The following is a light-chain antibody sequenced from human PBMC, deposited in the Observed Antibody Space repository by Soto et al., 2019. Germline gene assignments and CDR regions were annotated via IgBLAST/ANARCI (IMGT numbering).Light chain of an antibody. CDR3: CSYAGSYTFYV. CDR1: SSDVGGYNY. V-gene: IGLV2-11*01. Sequence: QSVLTQPRSVSGSPGQSVTISCTGTSSDVGGYNYVSWYQQHPGKAPKLMSYDVSKRPSGVPDRFSGSKSGNTASLTISGLQPEDEADYYCCSYAGSYTFYVFGTGTKVTVL. J-gene: IGLJ1*01. CDR2: DVS.